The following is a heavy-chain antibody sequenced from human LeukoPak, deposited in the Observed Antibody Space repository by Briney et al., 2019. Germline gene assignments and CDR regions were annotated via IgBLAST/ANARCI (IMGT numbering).Heavy chain of an antibody. CDR2: IYYSGST. CDR3: ARVSAYYYDSSGYYYDY. V-gene: IGHV4-30-4*01. CDR1: GGSISSGDYY. Sequence: PSETLSLTCTVSGGSISSGDYYWCWLRQPPGTGLEWIGYIYYSGSTYYNPSLKSRVTISVDTSKNQFSLKLSSVTAADTAVYYCARVSAYYYDSSGYYYDYWSQGNLVTVSS. J-gene: IGHJ4*02. D-gene: IGHD3-22*01.